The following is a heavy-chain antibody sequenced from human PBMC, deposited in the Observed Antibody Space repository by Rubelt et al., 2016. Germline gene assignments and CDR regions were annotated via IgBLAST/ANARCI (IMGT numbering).Heavy chain of an antibody. CDR2: IYPGDSDT. D-gene: IGHD1-1*01. J-gene: IGHJ5*02. CDR3: ARPERFFGPFDP. Sequence: EVQLVQPGAEVKKPGESLRISCKGSGYSFTSYWLAWVRQMPGKGLEWMGIIYPGDSDTRYSPSFQGQFTSSADKSISTAYLQWSSLEASDTAMYYCARPERFFGPFDPWGQGSLVTVSS. CDR1: GYSFTSYW. V-gene: IGHV5-51*01.